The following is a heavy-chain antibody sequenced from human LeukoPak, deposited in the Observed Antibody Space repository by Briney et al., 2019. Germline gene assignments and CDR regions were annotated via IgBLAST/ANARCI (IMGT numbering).Heavy chain of an antibody. V-gene: IGHV4-31*02. D-gene: IGHD4-17*01. CDR1: GRSISSVGYY. J-gene: IGHJ5*02. CDR2: IFYSVST. CDR3: ARSYGDINWFDP. Sequence: SQTLSLTWTVSGRSISSVGYYWGWIRQHPGKGLEWMGYIFYSVSTYYNPSLKSRVTISLDTSKNQLSLKLSSVTAADTAVYSCARSYGDINWFDPWGQGTLVTVSS.